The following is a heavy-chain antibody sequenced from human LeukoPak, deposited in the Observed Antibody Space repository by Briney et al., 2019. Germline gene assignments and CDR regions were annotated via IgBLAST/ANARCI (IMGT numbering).Heavy chain of an antibody. J-gene: IGHJ4*02. Sequence: GGSLRLSCAASGFTFSSFDMSWVRQAPGKGLEWVSSISTTDGSTYYADSVKGRFTISRDSSKNTLYLQMHSLRAEDTAVYYCAKGHPRIAAAGTIGDYWGQGTLVTVSS. CDR1: GFTFSSFD. D-gene: IGHD6-13*01. V-gene: IGHV3-23*01. CDR2: ISTTDGST. CDR3: AKGHPRIAAAGTIGDY.